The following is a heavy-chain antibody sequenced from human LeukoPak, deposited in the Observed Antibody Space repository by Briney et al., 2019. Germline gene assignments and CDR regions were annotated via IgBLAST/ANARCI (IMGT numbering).Heavy chain of an antibody. J-gene: IGHJ4*02. CDR1: GFTFSSYS. CDR3: ARDWGYNFDY. CDR2: ISSSSTI. V-gene: IGHV3-48*02. D-gene: IGHD5-12*01. Sequence: GGSLRHSCAASGFTFSSYSMNWVRQAPGKGLEWVSYISSSSTIFYADSVKGRFTISRDNAKNSLYLQMNSLRDEDTAMYYCARDWGYNFDYWGQGTLVAVSS.